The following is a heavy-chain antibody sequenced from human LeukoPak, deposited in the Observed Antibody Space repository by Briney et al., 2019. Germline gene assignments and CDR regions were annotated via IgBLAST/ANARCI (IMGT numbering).Heavy chain of an antibody. J-gene: IGHJ4*02. CDR3: ARVGYIEQVARYFDS. Sequence: SVKVSCKASGGTFSSYAISWVRQAPGQGREWMGGIIPIFGTATYAQKFQGRVTITADESKCTGYMELSSLRSEVTAVYSCARVGYIEQVARYFDSWGQGTLVTVSS. V-gene: IGHV1-69*01. CDR1: GGTFSSYA. D-gene: IGHD6-6*01. CDR2: IIPIFGTA.